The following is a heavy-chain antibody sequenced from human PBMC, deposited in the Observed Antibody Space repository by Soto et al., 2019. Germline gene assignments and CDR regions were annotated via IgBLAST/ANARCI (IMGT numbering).Heavy chain of an antibody. CDR3: AREIGAMATMTGYFDY. CDR2: IIPIFGTA. V-gene: IGHV1-69*01. Sequence: QVQLVQSGAEVKKPGSSVKVSCKASGGTFSSYAISWVRQAPGQGLEWMGGIIPIFGTANYAQKFQGRVTITADESTSTAYRELSSLRSEDTAVYYCAREIGAMATMTGYFDYWGQGTLVTVSS. J-gene: IGHJ4*02. D-gene: IGHD5-12*01. CDR1: GGTFSSYA.